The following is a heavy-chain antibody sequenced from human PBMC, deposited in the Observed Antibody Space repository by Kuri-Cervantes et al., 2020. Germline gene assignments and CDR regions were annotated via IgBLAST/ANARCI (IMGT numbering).Heavy chain of an antibody. J-gene: IGHJ4*02. V-gene: IGHV4-34*01. D-gene: IGHD3-22*01. CDR2: INHSGST. Sequence: ESLKISCAVYGGSFSGYYWSWIRQPPGKGLEWIGEINHSGSTNYNPSLKSRVTISVDTSKNQFSLKLSSVTAADTAVYYCARGAGSITMIVVVLPRFDYWGQGTLVTVSS. CDR3: ARGAGSITMIVVVLPRFDY. CDR1: GGSFSGYY.